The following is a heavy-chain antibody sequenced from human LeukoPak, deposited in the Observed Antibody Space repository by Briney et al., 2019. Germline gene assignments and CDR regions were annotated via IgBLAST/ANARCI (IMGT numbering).Heavy chain of an antibody. J-gene: IGHJ4*02. CDR2: IYYSGST. Sequence: SETLSLTCTVSGGSISSYYWSWIRQPPGKGLEWIGYIYYSGSTNYNPSLKSRVTISVDTSKNQFSLKLSSVTAADTAVYYCARHSRYYHDSSGYWPLDYWGQGTLATVSS. V-gene: IGHV4-59*01. D-gene: IGHD3-22*01. CDR1: GGSISSYY. CDR3: ARHSRYYHDSSGYWPLDY.